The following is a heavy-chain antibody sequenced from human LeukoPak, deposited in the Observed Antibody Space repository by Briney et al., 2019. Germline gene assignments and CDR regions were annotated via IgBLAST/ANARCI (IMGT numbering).Heavy chain of an antibody. CDR3: AGRGLGGYSYGYLSDY. D-gene: IGHD5-18*01. Sequence: GGSLRLSCAASGFTFSSYGMHWVRQAPGKGLERVAVISYDGSNKYYADSVKGRFTISRDNSKSTLYLQMNSLRAEDTAVYYCAGRGLGGYSYGYLSDYWGQGTLVTVSS. J-gene: IGHJ4*02. CDR2: ISYDGSNK. CDR1: GFTFSSYG. V-gene: IGHV3-30*03.